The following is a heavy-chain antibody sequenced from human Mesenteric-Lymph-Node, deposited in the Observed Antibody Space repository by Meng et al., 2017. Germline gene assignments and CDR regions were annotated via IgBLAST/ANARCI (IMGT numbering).Heavy chain of an antibody. D-gene: IGHD6-19*01. V-gene: IGHV4-59*01. CDR1: GASTTNDF. CDR3: AKGGGWYAY. Sequence: QVQLQESGPGLVKPLEPLSLGCSVSGASTTNDFWTWFRQPPGKALEWIGYTSYTAGTSYNPSLKSRVSMSVDTSKNQFSLKLTSVTAADTAVYFCAKGGGWYAYWGQGALVTVSS. CDR2: TSYTAGT. J-gene: IGHJ4*02.